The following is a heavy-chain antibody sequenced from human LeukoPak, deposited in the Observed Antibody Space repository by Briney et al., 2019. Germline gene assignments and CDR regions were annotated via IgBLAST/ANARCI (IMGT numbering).Heavy chain of an antibody. V-gene: IGHV4-59*01. Sequence: KPSETLSLTCAVYGGSFSSYYWSWIRQPPGKGLEWIGYIYYSGSTNYNPSLKSRVTISVDTSKNQFSLKLSSVTAADTAVYYCARDVWYAFDIWGQGTMVTVSS. J-gene: IGHJ3*02. D-gene: IGHD2-8*02. CDR3: ARDVWYAFDI. CDR2: IYYSGST. CDR1: GGSFSSYY.